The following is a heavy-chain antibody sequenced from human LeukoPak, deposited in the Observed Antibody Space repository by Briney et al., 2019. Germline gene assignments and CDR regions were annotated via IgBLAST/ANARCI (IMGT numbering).Heavy chain of an antibody. V-gene: IGHV4-59*12. D-gene: IGHD3-22*01. J-gene: IGHJ3*02. CDR1: GGSISSDY. CDR2: IYYSGRT. CDR3: ARDPSTTMIVVATGAFDI. Sequence: SETLSLTCTVSGGSISSDYWSWIRQPPGKGLEWIGYIYYSGRTYYNPSLKSRITISVDTSKNQFSLKLSSVTAADTAVYYCARDPSTTMIVVATGAFDIWGQGTMVTVSS.